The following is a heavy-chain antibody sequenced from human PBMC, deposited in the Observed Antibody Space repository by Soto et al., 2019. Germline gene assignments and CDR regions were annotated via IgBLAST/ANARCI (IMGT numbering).Heavy chain of an antibody. Sequence: GGSLRLSCAASGFTFSSYGMHRVRQAPGKGLEWVAVIWYDGSNKYYADSVKGRFTISRDNSKNTLYLQMNSLRAEDTAVYYCARTPSTGYYKGYYFDYWGQGTLVTVLL. CDR2: IWYDGSNK. CDR1: GFTFSSYG. D-gene: IGHD3-9*01. V-gene: IGHV3-33*01. J-gene: IGHJ4*02. CDR3: ARTPSTGYYKGYYFDY.